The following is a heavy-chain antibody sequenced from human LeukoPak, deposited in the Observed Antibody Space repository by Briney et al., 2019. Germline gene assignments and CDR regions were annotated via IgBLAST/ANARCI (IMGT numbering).Heavy chain of an antibody. D-gene: IGHD3-16*01. CDR1: GFTFSSYW. Sequence: GGSLRLSCAASGFTFSSYWMHWVRQAPGKGLEWVAFIRYDGSNKYYADSVKGRFTISRDNSKNTLYLQMNSLRAEDTAVYYCARVRYRLAETYIDYWGQGTLVTVSS. V-gene: IGHV3-30*02. CDR3: ARVRYRLAETYIDY. CDR2: IRYDGSNK. J-gene: IGHJ4*02.